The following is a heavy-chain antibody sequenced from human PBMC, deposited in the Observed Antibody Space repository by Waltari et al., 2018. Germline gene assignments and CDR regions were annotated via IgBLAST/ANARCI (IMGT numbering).Heavy chain of an antibody. CDR3: ARYTIFGVVTPYYYYDMDV. CDR1: GGSFSGYY. V-gene: IGHV4-34*01. CDR2: INHSGST. D-gene: IGHD3-3*01. Sequence: QVQLQQWGAGLLKPSETLSLTCAVYGGSFSGYYWSWIRQPPGQGLEWIGEINHSGSTNYNPSLKSRVTISVDTSKNQFSLKLSSVTAADTAVYYCARYTIFGVVTPYYYYDMDVWGQGTTVTVSS. J-gene: IGHJ6*02.